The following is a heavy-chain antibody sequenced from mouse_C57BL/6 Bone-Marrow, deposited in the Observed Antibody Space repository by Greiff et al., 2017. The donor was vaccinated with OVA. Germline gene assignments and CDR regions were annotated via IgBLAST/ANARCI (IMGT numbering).Heavy chain of an antibody. CDR2: IYPGSGNT. D-gene: IGHD3-2*02. V-gene: IGHV1-76*01. CDR3: ARKAQATSWFAY. Sequence: QVQLQQSGAELVRPGASVKLSCKASGYTFTDYYINWVKQRPGQGLEWIARIYPGSGNTYYNEKFKGKATLTAEKSSSTAYMQLSSLTSEDSAVYFCARKAQATSWFAYWGQGTLVTVSA. J-gene: IGHJ3*01. CDR1: GYTFTDYY.